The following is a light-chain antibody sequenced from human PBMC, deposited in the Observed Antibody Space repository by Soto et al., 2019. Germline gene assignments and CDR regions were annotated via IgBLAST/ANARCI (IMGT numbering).Light chain of an antibody. CDR3: QQYGSIPIT. CDR2: GVS. J-gene: IGKJ4*01. Sequence: DIVLTQSPGTLSLSPGETATLSCRANQSVSNTYLAWHQQKPGQAPRLLIYGVSRRATGIPDRFSGSGSGTGFTLPISRLEPEDFAVYYCQQYGSIPITFGGGTKVEIK. CDR1: QSVSNTY. V-gene: IGKV3-20*01.